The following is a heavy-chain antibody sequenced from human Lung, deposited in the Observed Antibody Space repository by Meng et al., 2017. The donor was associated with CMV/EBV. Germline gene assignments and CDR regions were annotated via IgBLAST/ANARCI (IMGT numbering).Heavy chain of an antibody. D-gene: IGHD2-15*01. V-gene: IGHV1-18*01. Sequence: QVPLLRSGPEVKKPGASARVSCKDSGYTFGTYGICWVRQAPGQGLEWMGWFVNYVDTYPAPKFQGRVTMTTDTHTNTAFMELRSLTSDDTAVYYCASGTPGRSYCDYWGQGTLVTVSS. CDR2: FVNYVDT. CDR1: GYTFGTYG. J-gene: IGHJ4*02. CDR3: ASGTPGRSYCDY.